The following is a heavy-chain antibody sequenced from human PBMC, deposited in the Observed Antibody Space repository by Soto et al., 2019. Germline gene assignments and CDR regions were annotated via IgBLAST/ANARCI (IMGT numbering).Heavy chain of an antibody. CDR3: AKDRGYYDSSGSNWFDP. J-gene: IGHJ5*02. CDR1: GFTFSSYA. V-gene: IGHV3-23*01. D-gene: IGHD3-22*01. Sequence: GGPLRLSCAASGFTFSSYAMSWVRQAPGKGLEWVSAISGSGGSTYYADSVKGRFTISRDNSKNTLHLQMNSLRAEDTAVYYCAKDRGYYDSSGSNWFDPWGQGTLVTVSS. CDR2: ISGSGGST.